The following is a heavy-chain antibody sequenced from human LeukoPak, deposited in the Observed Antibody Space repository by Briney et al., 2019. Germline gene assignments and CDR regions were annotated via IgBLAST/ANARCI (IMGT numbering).Heavy chain of an antibody. CDR2: ISGSGGST. V-gene: IGHV3-23*01. Sequence: PGGSLRLSCAASGFTFSSYAMSWVRQAPGKGLEWVSAISGSGGSTYYADSVKGRFTISRDNSKNTLYLQMNSLRAEDTAVYYCAKALTYYDFWSGYYGPFDYWGQGTLVTVSS. CDR1: GFTFSSYA. J-gene: IGHJ4*02. D-gene: IGHD3-3*01. CDR3: AKALTYYDFWSGYYGPFDY.